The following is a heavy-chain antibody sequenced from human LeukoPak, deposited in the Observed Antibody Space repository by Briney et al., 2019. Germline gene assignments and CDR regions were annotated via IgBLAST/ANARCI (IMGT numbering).Heavy chain of an antibody. CDR1: GGTFSSYA. J-gene: IGHJ4*02. V-gene: IGHV1-69*05. CDR3: AREKTDYGDYSIDY. Sequence: GASVKVSCKASGGTFSSYAISWVRQAPGQGLEWTGRIIPIFGTANYAQKFQGRVTITTDESTSTAYMELSSLRSEDTAVYYCAREKTDYGDYSIDYWGQGTLVTVSS. D-gene: IGHD4-17*01. CDR2: IIPIFGTA.